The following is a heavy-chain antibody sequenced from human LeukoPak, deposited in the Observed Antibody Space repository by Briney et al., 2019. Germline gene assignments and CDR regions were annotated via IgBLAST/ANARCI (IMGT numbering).Heavy chain of an antibody. D-gene: IGHD3-9*01. CDR2: ISGSGDST. J-gene: IGHJ6*03. CDR3: AKDGGEYYDILTGYYPRLYYMDV. CDR1: GFTFSTYG. Sequence: PGGSLRLSCAASGFTFSTYGMSWVRQAPGKELEWVSAISGSGDSTYYADSVKGRFTISRDNSKNRLYLQMNSLRAEDTAVYYCAKDGGEYYDILTGYYPRLYYMDVWGKGTTVTISS. V-gene: IGHV3-23*01.